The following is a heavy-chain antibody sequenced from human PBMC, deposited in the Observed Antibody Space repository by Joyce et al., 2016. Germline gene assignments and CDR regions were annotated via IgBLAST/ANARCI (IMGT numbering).Heavy chain of an antibody. J-gene: IGHJ3*01. CDR2: IIPVFDTP. D-gene: IGHD2-2*01. V-gene: IGHV1-69*14. CDR1: GCSFGAQT. CDR3: ASGVAGYCSSSTCPRPLDV. Sequence: QVHLVQSGAEVKMPGSSVKVSCTASGCSFGAQTFNWVPQTPGKGLEWMGGIIPVFDTPHYAQKCQGTVAITADTGTSTVFMEVRSLTSDDTAMYYCASGVAGYCSSSTCPRPLDVWGQGTMVIVS.